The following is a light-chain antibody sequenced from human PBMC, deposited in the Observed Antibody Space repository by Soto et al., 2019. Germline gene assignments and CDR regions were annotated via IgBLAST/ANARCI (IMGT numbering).Light chain of an antibody. Sequence: QSALTQPACVSGSRGQSITISCTGTSSDVGSYNLVSWYQQHPGKAPKFMIYEGTKRPSGVSNRFSGSKSGNTASLTISGLQAEDEADYYCCSYAGSRHYVFGTGTKVTAL. CDR3: CSYAGSRHYV. V-gene: IGLV2-23*01. CDR1: SSDVGSYNL. J-gene: IGLJ1*01. CDR2: EGT.